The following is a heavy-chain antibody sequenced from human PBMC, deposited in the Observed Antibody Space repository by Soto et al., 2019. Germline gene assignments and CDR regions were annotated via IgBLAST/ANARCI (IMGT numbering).Heavy chain of an antibody. CDR2: IYTSGST. CDR3: ARDGGGYCSSTSSYKCNNCFDP. D-gene: IGHD2-2*01. Sequence: PSETLSLTCTVSGGSISSYYWSWIRQPAGKGLEWIGRIYTSGSTNYNPSLKSRVTMSVDTSKNQFSLTLSSVTAADTAVYYCARDGGGYCSSTSSYKCNNCFDPCGQVTLVTVSS. J-gene: IGHJ5*02. V-gene: IGHV4-4*07. CDR1: GGSISSYY.